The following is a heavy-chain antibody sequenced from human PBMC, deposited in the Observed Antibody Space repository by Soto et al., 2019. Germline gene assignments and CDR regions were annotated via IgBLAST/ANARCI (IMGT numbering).Heavy chain of an antibody. CDR3: AKDRSMARGIRAFDS. V-gene: IGHV3-23*01. D-gene: IGHD3-10*01. CDR2: ISGSGGMT. Sequence: EAQLLQSGGGLVPPGGSLRISCVASGFAFGNYPMAWVRQTPGKGLQWISTISGSGGMTDYEDSVRGRFTVSLDHSKDPVHLQMTSLRAEDTALYYCAKDRSMARGIRAFDSWGQGTTVTISS. CDR1: GFAFGNYP. J-gene: IGHJ3*02.